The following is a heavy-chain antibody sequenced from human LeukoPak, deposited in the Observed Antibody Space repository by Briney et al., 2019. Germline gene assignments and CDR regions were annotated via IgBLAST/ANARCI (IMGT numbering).Heavy chain of an antibody. D-gene: IGHD5-24*01. CDR1: GYTFTSYY. CDR2: INPSGGSA. CDR3: AREGYNPRDY. Sequence: ASVKVSCKASGYTFTSYYMHWVRQAPGQGLEWMGIINPSGGSASYAQKFQGRVTMTRDTSTSTVYMEVSSLRSEDTAVYYCAREGYNPRDYWGQGTLVTVSS. J-gene: IGHJ4*02. V-gene: IGHV1-46*01.